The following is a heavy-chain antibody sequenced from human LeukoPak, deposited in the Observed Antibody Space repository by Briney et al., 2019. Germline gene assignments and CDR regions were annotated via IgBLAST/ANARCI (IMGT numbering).Heavy chain of an antibody. D-gene: IGHD1-1*01. Sequence: PGGSLRLSCAASGFTFSNAWMSWVRQAPGKGLEWVGRIKSKTDGGTTDYAAPVKGRFTISRDDSKSIAYLQMNSLKTEDTAVYYCIRGGANSPFDYWGQGTLVTVSS. V-gene: IGHV3-15*01. CDR1: GFTFSNAW. CDR2: IKSKTDGGTT. CDR3: IRGGANSPFDY. J-gene: IGHJ4*02.